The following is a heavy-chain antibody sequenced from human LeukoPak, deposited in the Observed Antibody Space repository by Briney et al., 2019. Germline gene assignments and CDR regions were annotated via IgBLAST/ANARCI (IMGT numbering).Heavy chain of an antibody. Sequence: SETLSLTCAVSGYSISSGYYWGWIRQPPGKGLEWIGSIYHSGSTYYNPSLKSRVTISVDTSKNQFSLKLSSVTAADTAVYYCASRYCSTTSCDSPAYDILGQGTMVTGSS. V-gene: IGHV4-38-2*01. D-gene: IGHD2-2*01. CDR3: ASRYCSTTSCDSPAYDI. J-gene: IGHJ3*02. CDR2: IYHSGST. CDR1: GYSISSGYY.